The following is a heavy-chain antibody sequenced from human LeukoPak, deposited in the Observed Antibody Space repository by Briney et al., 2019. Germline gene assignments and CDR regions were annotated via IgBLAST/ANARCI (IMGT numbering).Heavy chain of an antibody. V-gene: IGHV3-9*03. CDR1: GLTFDDYA. CDR2: ISWNSGSI. D-gene: IGHD6-19*01. J-gene: IGHJ3*02. Sequence: GGSLRLSCAASGLTFDDYAMHWVRQAPGKGLEWVSGISWNSGSIGYADSVKGRFTISRDNAKNSLYLQMNSLRAEDMALYYCAKDRSSGWMDDAFDIWGQGTMVTVSS. CDR3: AKDRSSGWMDDAFDI.